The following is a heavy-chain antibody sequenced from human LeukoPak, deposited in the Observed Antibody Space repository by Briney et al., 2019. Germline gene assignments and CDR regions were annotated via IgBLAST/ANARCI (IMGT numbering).Heavy chain of an antibody. CDR2: ISSSSSYI. D-gene: IGHD6-13*01. CDR1: GFTFSSYS. V-gene: IGHV3-21*01. CDR3: ARDWPRAAAGTAHDY. J-gene: IGHJ4*02. Sequence: GGSLRLSCAASGFTFSSYSMNWVRQAPGKGLEWVSSISSSSSYIYYADSVKGRFTISRDNAKSSLYLQMNSLRAEDTAVYYCARDWPRAAAGTAHDYWGQGTLVTVSS.